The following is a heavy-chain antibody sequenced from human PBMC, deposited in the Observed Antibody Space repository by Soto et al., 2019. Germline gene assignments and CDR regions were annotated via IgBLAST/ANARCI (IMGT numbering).Heavy chain of an antibody. CDR2: ISGSGGST. CDR1: GFTFSSYA. D-gene: IGHD5-12*01. V-gene: IGHV3-23*01. J-gene: IGHJ6*02. CDR3: AKNGRGYSGLYYGMDV. Sequence: GGSLRLFCAASGFTFSSYAMSWVRQAPGKGLEWVSAISGSGGSTYYADSVKGRFTISRDNSKNTLYLQMNSLGAEDTAVYYCAKNGRGYSGLYYGMDVWGQGTTVTVSS.